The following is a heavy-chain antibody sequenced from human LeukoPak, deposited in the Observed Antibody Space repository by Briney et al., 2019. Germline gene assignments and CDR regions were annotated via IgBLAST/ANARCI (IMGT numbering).Heavy chain of an antibody. V-gene: IGHV3-43*02. CDR1: GFTFNDYG. Sequence: GGSLRLSCAASGFTFNDYGMHWVRQAPGKRLEGVSLISGDGGTTYYADTVKGRFTIYRDNRKSSLYLQMNSLRTEDTAFYYFAKDSGYGSGNAYYYYIYVWAKGTTVTVSS. CDR2: ISGDGGTT. CDR3: AKDSGYGSGNAYYYYIYV. D-gene: IGHD3-10*01. J-gene: IGHJ6*03.